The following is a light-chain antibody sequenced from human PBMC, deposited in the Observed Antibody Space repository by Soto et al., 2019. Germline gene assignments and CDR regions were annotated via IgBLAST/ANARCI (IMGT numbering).Light chain of an antibody. Sequence: EILLTQSPATLSLSPGERATLSCRASQSVSSYLAWYQQKPGQAPRLLIYDASNRATGIPARFCGSGSGTDFSLTISSLEPEDFAVYYCQQRSIWPPLSFGGGTKVDIK. V-gene: IGKV3-11*01. CDR2: DAS. CDR1: QSVSSY. J-gene: IGKJ4*01. CDR3: QQRSIWPPLS.